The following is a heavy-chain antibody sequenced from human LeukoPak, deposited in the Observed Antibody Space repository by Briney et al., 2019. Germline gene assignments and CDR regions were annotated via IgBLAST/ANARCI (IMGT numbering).Heavy chain of an antibody. D-gene: IGHD2-15*01. V-gene: IGHV4-34*01. J-gene: IGHJ4*02. CDR3: ARGECSGGSCYLDY. CDR1: GGSFSGYY. Sequence: SETLPLTCAVYGGSFSGYYWSWIRQPPGKGLEWIGEIYHSGSTNYNPSLKSRVTISVDKSKNQFSLKLSSVTAADTAVYYCARGECSGGSCYLDYWGQGTLVTVSS. CDR2: IYHSGST.